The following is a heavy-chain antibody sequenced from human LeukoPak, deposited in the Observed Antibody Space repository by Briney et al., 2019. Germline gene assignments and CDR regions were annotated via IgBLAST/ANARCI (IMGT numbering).Heavy chain of an antibody. CDR2: IRYDGSNK. Sequence: PGGSLILSCAASGFTFSSYGMHWVRQAPGKGLEWVAFIRYDGSNKYYADSVKGRFTISRDNSKNTLYLQMNSLRAEDTAVYYCAKDLLVYSSSWRGPWGDYWGQGTLVTVSS. J-gene: IGHJ4*02. CDR1: GFTFSSYG. V-gene: IGHV3-30*02. CDR3: AKDLLVYSSSWRGPWGDY. D-gene: IGHD6-13*01.